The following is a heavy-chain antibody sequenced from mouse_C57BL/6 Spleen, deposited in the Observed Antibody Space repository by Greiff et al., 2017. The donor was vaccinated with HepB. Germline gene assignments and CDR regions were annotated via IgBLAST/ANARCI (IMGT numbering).Heavy chain of an antibody. J-gene: IGHJ4*01. Sequence: EVQLQHSGPELVKPGASVKIPCKASGYTFTDYNMDWVKQSHGKSLEWIGDINPNNGGTIYNQKFKGKVTLTVDMSSSTAYMELRSLTSEDTAVYYCARLGLLRAMDYWGQGTSVTVSS. CDR3: ARLGLLRAMDY. D-gene: IGHD3-1*01. CDR2: INPNNGGT. CDR1: GYTFTDYN. V-gene: IGHV1-18*01.